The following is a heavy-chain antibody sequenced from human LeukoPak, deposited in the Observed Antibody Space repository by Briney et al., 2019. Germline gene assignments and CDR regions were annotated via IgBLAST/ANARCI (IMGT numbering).Heavy chain of an antibody. CDR3: ARDRIDDILTGYYAPFDP. CDR2: INPSGGST. J-gene: IGHJ5*02. D-gene: IGHD3-9*01. Sequence: ASVKVSCKASGYTFISYYIHWVRQAPGQGLEWMGIINPSGGSTSYAQKFQGRVTITADESTSTAYMELSSLRSEDTAVYYCARDRIDDILTGYYAPFDPWGQGTLVTVSS. V-gene: IGHV1-46*01. CDR1: GYTFISYY.